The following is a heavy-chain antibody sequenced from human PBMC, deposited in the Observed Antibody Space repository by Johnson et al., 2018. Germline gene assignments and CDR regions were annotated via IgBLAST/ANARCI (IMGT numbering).Heavy chain of an antibody. Sequence: QLVESGPEVKKPGTSMKVSCKASGFTFTDSALQWVRQARGQRLEWIGWIVVGSGNTNYAQKFQERVTITRDKSTSTAYMELNSLRSEDTAVYYCAAGGGRVGSDDHYPRDAFDIWGQGTLVTVSS. CDR3: AAGGGRVGSDDHYPRDAFDI. CDR2: IVVGSGNT. J-gene: IGHJ3*02. CDR1: GFTFTDSA. V-gene: IGHV1-58*01. D-gene: IGHD3-22*01.